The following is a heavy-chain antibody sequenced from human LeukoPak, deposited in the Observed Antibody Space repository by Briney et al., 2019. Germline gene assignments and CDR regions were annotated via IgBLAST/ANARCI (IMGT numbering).Heavy chain of an antibody. D-gene: IGHD6-19*01. Sequence: PGGSLRLSCSASGLTFSSHDIHWVRQAPGKGLEWVAVTSNDGTSKYYADSVEGRFTISRDNSKNTLYLQMNSLRPEDAAVYYCARGPVADKPDYFDDWGQGTLVTVSS. CDR3: ARGPVADKPDYFDD. V-gene: IGHV3-30*03. CDR2: TSNDGTSK. J-gene: IGHJ4*02. CDR1: GLTFSSHD.